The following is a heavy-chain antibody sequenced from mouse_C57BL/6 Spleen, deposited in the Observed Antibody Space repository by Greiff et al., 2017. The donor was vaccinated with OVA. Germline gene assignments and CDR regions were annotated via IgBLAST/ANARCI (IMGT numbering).Heavy chain of an antibody. V-gene: IGHV1-7*01. CDR3: ARPYGYYYAMDY. CDR1: GYTFTSYW. J-gene: IGHJ4*01. CDR2: INPSSGYT. D-gene: IGHD1-1*02. Sequence: VQLQQSGAELAKPGASVKLSCKASGYTFTSYWMHWVKQRPGQGLEWIGYINPSSGYTKYNQKFKGKATLTADKSSSTAYMQLSSLTYEDSADYYSARPYGYYYAMDYWGQGTSVTVSS.